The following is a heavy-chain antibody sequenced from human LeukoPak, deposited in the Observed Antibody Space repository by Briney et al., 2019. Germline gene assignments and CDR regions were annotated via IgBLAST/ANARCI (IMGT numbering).Heavy chain of an antibody. J-gene: IGHJ4*02. CDR1: GFTFSSYS. V-gene: IGHV3-21*01. D-gene: IGHD4-23*01. Sequence: GGSLRLSCAASGFTFSSYSMNWVRQAPGKGLEWVSSISSSSSYIYYADSVKGRFTISRDNAKNSLYLQMNSLRAEDTAVYYCARESYGGNPYYFDYWGQGTLVTVSS. CDR2: ISSSSSYI. CDR3: ARESYGGNPYYFDY.